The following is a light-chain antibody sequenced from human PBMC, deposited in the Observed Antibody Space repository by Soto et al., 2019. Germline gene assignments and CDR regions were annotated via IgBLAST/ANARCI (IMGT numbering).Light chain of an antibody. V-gene: IGLV2-8*01. Sequence: LTQPPSASGSPGQSVTISCTGTSSDVGGYNYVSWYQQHPGKAPKLMIYEVSKRPSGVPDRFSGSKSGNTASLTVSGLQAEDEADYYCSSYAGSNNRYVFGTGTKVTVL. CDR3: SSYAGSNNRYV. J-gene: IGLJ1*01. CDR2: EVS. CDR1: SSDVGGYNY.